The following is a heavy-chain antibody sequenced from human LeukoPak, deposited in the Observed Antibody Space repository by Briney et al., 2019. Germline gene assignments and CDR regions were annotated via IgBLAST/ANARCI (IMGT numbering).Heavy chain of an antibody. D-gene: IGHD3-10*01. CDR3: ARDRVGEDAFDS. CDR1: GFTFSSYS. Sequence: GGSLRLSCAASGFTFSSYSMNWVRQAPGKGLEWVSSISSSSSYIYYADSVKCRFTISRDNAKNSLYLQTNSLRAEDTAVYYCARDRVGEDAFDSWGQGTMVTVSS. CDR2: ISSSSSYI. J-gene: IGHJ3*02. V-gene: IGHV3-21*01.